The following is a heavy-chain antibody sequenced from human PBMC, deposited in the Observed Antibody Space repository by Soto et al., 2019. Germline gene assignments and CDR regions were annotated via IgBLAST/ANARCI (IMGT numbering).Heavy chain of an antibody. CDR3: ARDTWSGLRVEPGIFEY. V-gene: IGHV1-3*01. CDR2: INADNGDS. Sequence: QVQLVQSGAEVKKPGASVKVSCNPSGYAFTSYTMHWVRQAPGQGLEWMGWINADNGDSKYSQKFQGRVTITRDTSASIAYMELSSLRSEDTAVYYCARDTWSGLRVEPGIFEYWGQGTLVTVSS. CDR1: GYAFTSYT. D-gene: IGHD1-26*01. J-gene: IGHJ4*02.